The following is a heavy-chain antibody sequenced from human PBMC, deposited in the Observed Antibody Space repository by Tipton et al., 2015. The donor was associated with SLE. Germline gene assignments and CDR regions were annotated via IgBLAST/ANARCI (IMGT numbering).Heavy chain of an antibody. CDR3: ATFRDMVQGVIGAFNI. V-gene: IGHV4-39*01. CDR1: GGSISSSGHY. J-gene: IGHJ3*02. Sequence: TLSLTCTVSGGSISSSGHYWGWIRQPPGKGLEWIGSIYYSVATHYNPSLKSRVTISADTSKNQFSLRLTSVTAADTAVYYCATFRDMVQGVIGAFNIWGQGTMVTVSS. D-gene: IGHD3-10*01. CDR2: IYYSVAT.